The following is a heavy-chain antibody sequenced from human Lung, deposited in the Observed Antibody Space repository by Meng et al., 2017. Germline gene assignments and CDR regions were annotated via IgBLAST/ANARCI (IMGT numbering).Heavy chain of an antibody. J-gene: IGHJ4*02. V-gene: IGHV3-30*18. Sequence: QGQLVESGGGVVQPGRSLRLSCAASGFTFSSYGMHWVRQAPGKGLEWVAVISYDESNKYYADYVKGRFTISRDNSKNTLYLQMNSLRAEDTAVYYCAKDLSKQQQLGELDYWGQGTLVTVSS. CDR3: AKDLSKQQQLGELDY. D-gene: IGHD6-13*01. CDR1: GFTFSSYG. CDR2: ISYDESNK.